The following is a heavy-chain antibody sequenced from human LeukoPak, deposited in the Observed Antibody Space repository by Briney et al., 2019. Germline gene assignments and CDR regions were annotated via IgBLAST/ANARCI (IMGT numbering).Heavy chain of an antibody. J-gene: IGHJ4*02. Sequence: SETLSLTCTVSGGSIGSNYSTWIRQPPGKGLEYIGYIYYTGATNYNPSLKSRVTISVDTSKNQFSLKMTSVTAADTAVYFCAKYGNSGWVIDNWGQGTLVTVSS. CDR3: AKYGNSGWVIDN. CDR1: GGSIGSNY. V-gene: IGHV4-59*08. CDR2: IYYTGAT. D-gene: IGHD6-19*01.